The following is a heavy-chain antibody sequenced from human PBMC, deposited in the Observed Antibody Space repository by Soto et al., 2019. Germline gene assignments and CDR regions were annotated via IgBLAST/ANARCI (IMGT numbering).Heavy chain of an antibody. CDR3: ARDADYGDYLFDY. Sequence: GGSLRLSCAASGFTFSSYAMHWVRQAPGKGLEWVAVISYDGSNKYYADSVKGRFTISRDNSKNTLYLQMNSLRAEDTAVYYCARDADYGDYLFDYWGQGTLVTVSS. D-gene: IGHD4-17*01. CDR2: ISYDGSNK. CDR1: GFTFSSYA. V-gene: IGHV3-30-3*01. J-gene: IGHJ4*02.